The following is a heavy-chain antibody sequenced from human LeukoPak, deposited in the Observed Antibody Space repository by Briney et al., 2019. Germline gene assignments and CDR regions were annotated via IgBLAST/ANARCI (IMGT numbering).Heavy chain of an antibody. J-gene: IGHJ5*02. CDR3: ARGGYSSTWYYWFDP. V-gene: IGHV5-10-1*01. CDR2: IDPKDSYT. CDR1: GYSFSKYW. D-gene: IGHD6-13*01. Sequence: GESLKISCKASGYSFSKYWISWVRQMPGKGLEWMGRIDPKDSYTNYNPSFEGHVTISADKSISTAYLEWTNLKPSDTAIYYCARGGYSSTWYYWFDPWGQGTLVTVSS.